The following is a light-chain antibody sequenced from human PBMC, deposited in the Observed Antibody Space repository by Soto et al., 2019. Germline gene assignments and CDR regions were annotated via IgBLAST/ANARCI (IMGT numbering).Light chain of an antibody. CDR3: QQHSRSIT. V-gene: IGKV3-20*01. CDR1: QSVNNNY. CDR2: GAS. J-gene: IGKJ4*01. Sequence: VLTQSPGTLSLSPGERNTLSCRASQSVNNNYLAWYQQKPGQSPRLLIYGASIRATAIPDRFSGSGSGTDFTLTISRLEPEDSAVYYCQQHSRSITFGGGTKVEIK.